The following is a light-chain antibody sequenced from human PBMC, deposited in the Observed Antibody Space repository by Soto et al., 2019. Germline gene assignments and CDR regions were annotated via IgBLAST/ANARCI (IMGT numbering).Light chain of an antibody. CDR3: QQYRSYWT. V-gene: IGKV1-5*03. CDR2: KAS. CDR1: QNINSW. J-gene: IGKJ1*01. Sequence: DIQMTQSPSTLPASVGDRVTITCRASQNINSWLAWYQQKPGKAPKLLIFKASSLESGVPSRFSGSGSGTEFTLTISSLQPDDFATYHCQQYRSYWTFGQGTKVEIK.